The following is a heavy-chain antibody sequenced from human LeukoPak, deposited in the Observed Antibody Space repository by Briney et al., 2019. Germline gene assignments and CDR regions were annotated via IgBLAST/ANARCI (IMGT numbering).Heavy chain of an antibody. CDR1: GGSISTYY. J-gene: IGHJ3*02. V-gene: IGHV4-59*08. D-gene: IGHD4-23*01. CDR2: IYHTGST. CDR3: ARQYGGNSGAFDI. Sequence: SETLSLTCTVSGGSISTYYWSWIRQPPGKGLEWIGYIYHTGSTNYNPSLKSRVTISADTSKNHFSLKLSSVTAADTAVYYCARQYGGNSGAFDIWGQGTMVTVSS.